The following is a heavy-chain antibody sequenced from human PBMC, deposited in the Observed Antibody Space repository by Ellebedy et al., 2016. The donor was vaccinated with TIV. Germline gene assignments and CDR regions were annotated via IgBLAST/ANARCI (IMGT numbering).Heavy chain of an antibody. D-gene: IGHD4-17*01. CDR1: GFTFGSVG. CDR3: ATDGSYGDYRSPAHAFVF. J-gene: IGHJ3*01. Sequence: GGSLRLSCAASGFTFGSVGMHWVRQAPGKGLEWVAVISHDGTNKYYADSVRGRFTISRDNSKNTLYLQMNSLRDEDTSVYYCATDGSYGDYRSPAHAFVFWGQGTMVTVSS. CDR2: ISHDGTNK. V-gene: IGHV3-30*03.